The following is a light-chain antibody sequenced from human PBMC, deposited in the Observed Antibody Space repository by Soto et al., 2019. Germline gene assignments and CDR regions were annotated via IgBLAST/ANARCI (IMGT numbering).Light chain of an antibody. Sequence: DIQLTQSPSFLSAPVGDRVTITCRATQGISSYLAWYQQKPGKAPKLLIDAASTLQSGVPSRFSGSGSGTEFTLTIITLQPEDLTSYYCQQLNSYPRSFGQGTKLEIK. CDR3: QQLNSYPRS. CDR1: QGISSY. CDR2: AAS. V-gene: IGKV1-9*01. J-gene: IGKJ2*03.